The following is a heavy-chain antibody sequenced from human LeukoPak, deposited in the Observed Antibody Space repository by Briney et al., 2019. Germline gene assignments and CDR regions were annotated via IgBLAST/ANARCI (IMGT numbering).Heavy chain of an antibody. Sequence: SETLSLTCTVSGGSISSSSYYWGWIRQPPGKGLEWIGSSYYNGNTYYNPSLKTRVTISVDTSKNQFSLKLSSVTAADTAVYYCARPGGYSYGYVFDIWGQGTKVTVSS. D-gene: IGHD5-18*01. V-gene: IGHV4-39*01. J-gene: IGHJ3*02. CDR1: GGSISSSSYY. CDR2: SYYNGNT. CDR3: ARPGGYSYGYVFDI.